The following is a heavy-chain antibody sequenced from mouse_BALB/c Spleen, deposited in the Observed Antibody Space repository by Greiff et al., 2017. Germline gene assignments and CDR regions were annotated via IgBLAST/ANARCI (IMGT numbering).Heavy chain of an antibody. CDR1: GYTFTSYW. D-gene: IGHD6-1*01. V-gene: IGHV1-69*02. CDR3: TRWQSHYFDY. CDR2: IYPSDSYT. Sequence: VQLQQPGAELVRPGASVKLSCKASGYTFTSYWINWVKQRPGQGLEWIGNIYPSDSYTNYNQKFKDKATLTVDKSSSTAYMQLSSPTSEDSAVYYCTRWQSHYFDYWGQGTTLTVSS. J-gene: IGHJ2*01.